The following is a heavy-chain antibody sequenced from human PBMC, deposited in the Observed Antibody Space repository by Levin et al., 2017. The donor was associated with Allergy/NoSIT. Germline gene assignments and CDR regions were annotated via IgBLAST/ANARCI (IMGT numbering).Heavy chain of an antibody. Sequence: KISCKASGGTFSSYAISWVRQAPGQGLEWMGGIIPIFGTANYAQKFQGRVTITADESTSTAYMELSSLRSEDTAVYYCARGFLPGIAVAGRVTHFDYWGQGTLVTVSS. CDR3: ARGFLPGIAVAGRVTHFDY. D-gene: IGHD6-19*01. CDR2: IIPIFGTA. J-gene: IGHJ4*02. V-gene: IGHV1-69*01. CDR1: GGTFSSYA.